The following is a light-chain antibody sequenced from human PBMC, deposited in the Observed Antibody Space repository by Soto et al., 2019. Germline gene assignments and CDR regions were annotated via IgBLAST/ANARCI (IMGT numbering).Light chain of an antibody. CDR1: QSVSNS. Sequence: IVLTHSPATLSLSPGERATLSCWASQSVSNSLAWYQQRPGQSPRLLIYDVSTRATGIPARFGGSGSGTDFTLTISSLETEDFAVYYCQQRTNWPLTFGGGTKVDIK. J-gene: IGKJ4*01. CDR2: DVS. V-gene: IGKV3-11*01. CDR3: QQRTNWPLT.